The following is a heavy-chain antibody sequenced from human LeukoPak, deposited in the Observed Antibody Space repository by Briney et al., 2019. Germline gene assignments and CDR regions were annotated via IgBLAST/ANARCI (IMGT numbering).Heavy chain of an antibody. D-gene: IGHD3-22*01. CDR2: IYYSGST. J-gene: IGHJ3*02. Sequence: SETLSLTCTVSGGSISSYYWSWIRQPPGKGLEWIGYIYYSGSTNYNPSLKSRVTISVDTSKNQFSLKLSSVTAADTAVYYCARLYYYDSSGYYYPDAFDIWGQGTMVTVSS. V-gene: IGHV4-59*01. CDR3: ARLYYYDSSGYYYPDAFDI. CDR1: GGSISSYY.